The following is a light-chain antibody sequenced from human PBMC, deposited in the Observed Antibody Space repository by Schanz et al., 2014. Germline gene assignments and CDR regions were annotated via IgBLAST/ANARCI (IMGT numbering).Light chain of an antibody. CDR3: QQRSNWLT. Sequence: EIVLTQSPATLSLSPGERATLSCRASQSVSSNFAWYQHRPGRAPRLLIYGASRRAAGIPDRFSGSGSGTDFTLTITSLEPEDFAVYYCQQRSNWLTFGGGTKVEIK. J-gene: IGKJ4*01. CDR1: QSVSSN. CDR2: GAS. V-gene: IGKV3-11*01.